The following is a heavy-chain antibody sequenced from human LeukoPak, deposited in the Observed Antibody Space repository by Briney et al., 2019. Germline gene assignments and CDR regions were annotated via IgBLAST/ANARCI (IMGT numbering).Heavy chain of an antibody. CDR1: GGSVSSGSYY. CDR2: IYYSGST. Sequence: PSETLSLTCTVSGGSVSSGSYYWSWIRQPPGKGLEWIGYIYYSGSTNYNPSLKSRVTISVDTSKNQFSLKLSSVTAADTAVYYCARETREPYWYFDLWGRGTLVTVSS. V-gene: IGHV4-61*01. CDR3: ARETREPYWYFDL. J-gene: IGHJ2*01. D-gene: IGHD1-26*01.